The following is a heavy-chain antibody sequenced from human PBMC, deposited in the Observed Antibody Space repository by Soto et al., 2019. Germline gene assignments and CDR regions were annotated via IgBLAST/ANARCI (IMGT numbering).Heavy chain of an antibody. Sequence: ASETLSLTCSVSGVSISNTSYYWGWIRQPPGKGLEWVGTIYFSGSTLYNPSLKSRVTISIDTSKNQFSLRLSSVTAADTAVYYCARHGSYWGQGALVTVSS. CDR3: ARHGSY. CDR1: GVSISNTSYY. CDR2: IYFSGST. J-gene: IGHJ4*02. V-gene: IGHV4-39*01.